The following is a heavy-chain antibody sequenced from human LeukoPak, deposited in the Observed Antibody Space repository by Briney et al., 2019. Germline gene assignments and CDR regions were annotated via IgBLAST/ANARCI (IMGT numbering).Heavy chain of an antibody. CDR3: ARPYNNYYFDY. J-gene: IGHJ4*02. Sequence: SETLSLTCTVSGGSVNGGNYYWTWIGQHPGKGLEWIGYIYYSGRTYYNPSLKSRVTMSVDTSKNQFSMRLSSVTAADTAVYYCARPYNNYYFDYWGQGALVTVSS. CDR1: GGSVNGGNYY. V-gene: IGHV4-31*03. D-gene: IGHD4-11*01. CDR2: IYYSGRT.